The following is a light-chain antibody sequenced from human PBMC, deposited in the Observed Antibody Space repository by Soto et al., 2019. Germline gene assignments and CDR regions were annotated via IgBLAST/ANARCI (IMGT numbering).Light chain of an antibody. J-gene: IGLJ3*02. CDR1: SSDVGAYKY. CDR2: EVT. CDR3: ISYVGNDMWV. Sequence: QSVLTQPPSAAGSPGQSVTISCTGTSSDVGAYKYVSWYQQYPGKAPKLMIYEVTKRPSGVPDRFSGSKSGNTASLTFSGLQAEDEADYYCISYVGNDMWVFGGGTKLTVL. V-gene: IGLV2-8*01.